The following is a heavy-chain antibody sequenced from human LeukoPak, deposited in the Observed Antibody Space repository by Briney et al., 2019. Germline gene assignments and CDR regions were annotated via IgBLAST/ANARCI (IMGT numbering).Heavy chain of an antibody. CDR2: TSTSGTT. CDR3: AREVGSTGRALDI. Sequence: SETLSLTCTVSGDSISSYFWSWIRQPAGKGLEWIGRTSTSGTTNYNASLKSRLTMSLDTSKHQFSLNLTSVTAADTAVYYYAREVGSTGRALDIWGQGTMVTVSS. V-gene: IGHV4-4*07. D-gene: IGHD1-26*01. CDR1: GDSISSYF. J-gene: IGHJ3*02.